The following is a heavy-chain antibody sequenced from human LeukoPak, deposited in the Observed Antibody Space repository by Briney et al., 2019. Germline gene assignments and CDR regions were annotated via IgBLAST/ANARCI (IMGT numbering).Heavy chain of an antibody. Sequence: GSLRLSCAASGFTFSSYWMHWVRQAPGKGLVWVSRINSDGSSTSYADSVKGRFTISRDNAKNTLYLQMNSLRVEDTAVYYCVRADAKKTAMVDYWGRGTLVAVSS. CDR1: GFTFSSYW. CDR3: VRADAKKTAMVDY. V-gene: IGHV3-74*01. D-gene: IGHD5-18*01. J-gene: IGHJ4*02. CDR2: INSDGSST.